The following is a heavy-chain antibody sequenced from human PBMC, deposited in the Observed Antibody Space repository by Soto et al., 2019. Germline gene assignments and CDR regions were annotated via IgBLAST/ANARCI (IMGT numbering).Heavy chain of an antibody. Sequence: ASVKVSCKASGYTFTSYGVTWVRQAPGQGLERVGWVSGYNGNTDYAQKLRGRVIMTTDTSTSTAYMEMRRLRSDDTAVYYCARGGGGYEDYWGQGTQVTVSS. V-gene: IGHV1-18*01. J-gene: IGHJ4*02. D-gene: IGHD5-12*01. CDR3: ARGGGGYEDY. CDR1: GYTFTSYG. CDR2: VSGYNGNT.